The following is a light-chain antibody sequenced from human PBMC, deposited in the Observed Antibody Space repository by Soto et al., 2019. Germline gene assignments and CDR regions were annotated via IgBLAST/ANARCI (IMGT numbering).Light chain of an antibody. J-gene: IGKJ4*01. Sequence: DIQMTQSPSFVSASVGDRVTITCRASQDISSWLVWYQQKPGKAPKLLIHATSGLQSGVPSRFSGSGSGTDFTLTISNLQSEDFATYYCQQANSFPLTVGGGTKVDSK. CDR1: QDISSW. V-gene: IGKV1-12*01. CDR3: QQANSFPLT. CDR2: ATS.